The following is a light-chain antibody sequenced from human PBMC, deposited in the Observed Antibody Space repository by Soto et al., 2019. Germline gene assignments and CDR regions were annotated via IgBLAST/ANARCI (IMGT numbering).Light chain of an antibody. CDR1: QIISSN. CDR2: GAS. Sequence: EIVMNQYPSALSASQGERATLSCRASQIISSNLVWYQQKAGQAPRLLIYGASSRATGIPDRFSGSGSGTEFTLTIISLQPDVLATYDRQKLTTFWRCGQGTKG. J-gene: IGKJ1*01. V-gene: IGKV3D-15*01. CDR3: QKLTTFWR.